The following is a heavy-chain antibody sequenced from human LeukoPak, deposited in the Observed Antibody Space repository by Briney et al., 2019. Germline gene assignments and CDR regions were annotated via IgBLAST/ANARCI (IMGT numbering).Heavy chain of an antibody. CDR2: IHGDGSTA. V-gene: IGHV3-74*01. J-gene: IGHJ1*01. CDR1: GFTFSSSW. D-gene: IGHD3-9*01. Sequence: GRSLRPSCTASGFTFSSSWMHWVRQAPGKGLVWVSRIHGDGSTATYADSVKGRFTISRDNAKSTLYLQMNSLRAEDTAVYYCARDETATGKLFQHWGQGTLVTVSS. CDR3: ARDETATGKLFQH.